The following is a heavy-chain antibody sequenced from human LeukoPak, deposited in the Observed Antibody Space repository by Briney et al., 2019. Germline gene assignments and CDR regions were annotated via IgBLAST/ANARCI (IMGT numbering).Heavy chain of an antibody. V-gene: IGHV4-39*01. CDR2: IFHSGTT. Sequence: PSETLSLTCTVSGGSISSSDYYWGWIRQPPGKGLAWIGNIFHSGTTYYDPSLKSRVIISVDTSKNQFSLKLSSVTAADTALYYCARHNFRNGYNRPFDYWGQGTLVTVSS. D-gene: IGHD5-24*01. CDR3: ARHNFRNGYNRPFDY. J-gene: IGHJ4*02. CDR1: GGSISSSDYY.